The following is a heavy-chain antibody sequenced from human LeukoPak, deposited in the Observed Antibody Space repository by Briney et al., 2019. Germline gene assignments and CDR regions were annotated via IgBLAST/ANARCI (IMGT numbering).Heavy chain of an antibody. Sequence: ASVKVSCKASGYTFTGYYMHWARQAPGQGLEWMGWINPNSGGTNYAQKFQGRVTMTRDTSISTAYMELSRLRSDDTAVYYCAVGLLTGDAFDIWGQGTMVTVSS. J-gene: IGHJ3*02. CDR2: INPNSGGT. CDR3: AVGLLTGDAFDI. D-gene: IGHD7-27*01. CDR1: GYTFTGYY. V-gene: IGHV1-2*02.